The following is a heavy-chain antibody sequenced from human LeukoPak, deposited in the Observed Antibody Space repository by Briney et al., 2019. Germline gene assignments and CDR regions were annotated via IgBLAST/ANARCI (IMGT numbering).Heavy chain of an antibody. CDR2: IHSSGGS. V-gene: IGHV4-4*09. CDR3: ARLGSYHDF. J-gene: IGHJ4*02. CDR1: GASISNYY. D-gene: IGHD1-26*01. Sequence: SETLSLTCTVSGASISNYYWSWIRQTPEKGLEGMGHIHSSGGSSYYPSLKSRLTLSIDTSRNQLSLKLPSVTAADTAVYFCARLGSYHDFWGQGALVTVSS.